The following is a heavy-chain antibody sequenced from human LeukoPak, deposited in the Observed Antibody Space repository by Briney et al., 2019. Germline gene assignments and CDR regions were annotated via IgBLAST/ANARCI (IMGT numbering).Heavy chain of an antibody. D-gene: IGHD4-17*01. CDR3: AENGDYNAGWFDP. CDR2: INHSGST. J-gene: IGHJ5*02. Sequence: PSETLSLTCAVYGGSFSGYYWSWIRQPPGKGLEWIGEINHSGSTNYNPSLKSRVTVSVDTSKNQFSLKLSSVTAADTAVYYCAENGDYNAGWFDPWGQGTLVTVSS. V-gene: IGHV4-34*01. CDR1: GGSFSGYY.